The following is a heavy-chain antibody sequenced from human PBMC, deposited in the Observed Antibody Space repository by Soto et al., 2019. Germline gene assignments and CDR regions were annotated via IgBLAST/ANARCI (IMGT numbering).Heavy chain of an antibody. Sequence: QLQLQESGPGLVKPSETLSLTCTVSGGSISSSNYYWGWIRQPPGKGLEWIGGIFYSGSPYYNPSLKSRVTISVDTSKNQFSLKLSSVTAADTAVYYCARSYSSSWYWVFDYWGQGTLVTVSS. V-gene: IGHV4-39*01. J-gene: IGHJ4*02. CDR3: ARSYSSSWYWVFDY. CDR2: IFYSGSP. CDR1: GGSISSSNYY. D-gene: IGHD6-13*01.